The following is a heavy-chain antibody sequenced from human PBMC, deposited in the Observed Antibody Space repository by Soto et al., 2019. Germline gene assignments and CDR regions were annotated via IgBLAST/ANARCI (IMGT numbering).Heavy chain of an antibody. CDR3: DRGGLLPDY. CDR1: GGSISSGGYS. D-gene: IGHD6-19*01. Sequence: QLQLQESGSGLVKPSQTLSLACAVSGGSISSGGYSWSWIRQPPGKGLEWIGYISHSGSTYYKPPLTSRVTISVDRSKNQFSLKLSSVTAADTSVYYCDRGGLLPDYWGQGTLVTVSS. V-gene: IGHV4-30-2*01. J-gene: IGHJ4*02. CDR2: ISHSGST.